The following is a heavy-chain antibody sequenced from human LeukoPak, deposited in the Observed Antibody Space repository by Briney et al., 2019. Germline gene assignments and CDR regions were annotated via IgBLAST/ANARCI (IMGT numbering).Heavy chain of an antibody. D-gene: IGHD4-23*01. V-gene: IGHV4-34*01. CDR3: ARGVVTDY. Sequence: SETLSLTCAVYGGSFSGCYWSWIRQPPGKGLEWIGEINHSGSTNYNPSLKSRVTISVDTSKNQFSLKLSSVTAADTAVYYCARGVVTDYWGQGTLVTVSS. CDR2: INHSGST. J-gene: IGHJ4*02. CDR1: GGSFSGCY.